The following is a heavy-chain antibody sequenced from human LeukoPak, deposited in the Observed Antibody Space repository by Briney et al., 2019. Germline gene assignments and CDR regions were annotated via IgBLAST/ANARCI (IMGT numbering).Heavy chain of an antibody. Sequence: PGGSLRLSCAASGFTFSSYAMHWVRQAPGKGLEWVAVISYDGSNKYYADSVKGRFTISRDNSKNTLYLQMKSLRAEDTAVFYCARSSGGDYWGQGTLVTVSS. D-gene: IGHD3-22*01. CDR1: GFTFSSYA. CDR2: ISYDGSNK. CDR3: ARSSGGDY. V-gene: IGHV3-30-3*01. J-gene: IGHJ4*02.